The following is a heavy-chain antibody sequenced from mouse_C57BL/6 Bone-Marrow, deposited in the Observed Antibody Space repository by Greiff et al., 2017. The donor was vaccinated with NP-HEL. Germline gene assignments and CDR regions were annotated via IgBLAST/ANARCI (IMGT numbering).Heavy chain of an antibody. D-gene: IGHD2-2*01. V-gene: IGHV1-15*01. CDR3: TSDGGVKDYFDY. CDR2: LDPETGGT. J-gene: IGHJ2*01. Sequence: QVQLQQSGAELVRPGASVTLSCKASGYTFTDYEMHWVKQTPVHGLEWIGALDPETGGTAYNQKFKGKAILTADKSSSTAYMELRSLTSEDSAVYYCTSDGGVKDYFDYWGQGTTLTVSS. CDR1: GYTFTDYE.